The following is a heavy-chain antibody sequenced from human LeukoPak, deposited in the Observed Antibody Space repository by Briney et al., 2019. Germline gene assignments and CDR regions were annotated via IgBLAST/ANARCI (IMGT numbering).Heavy chain of an antibody. Sequence: GASVKVSCKASGGTFTSYDLNWVRQPTGQGLEWMGWMNPNSGNTGYQQKFQGRVTNNRNTSISTAYMELSSLRSEDTAVYYCAKRPIRENDAFDIWGQGTMVTVSS. J-gene: IGHJ3*02. V-gene: IGHV1-8*03. D-gene: IGHD3-3*01. CDR3: AKRPIRENDAFDI. CDR2: MNPNSGNT. CDR1: GGTFTSYD.